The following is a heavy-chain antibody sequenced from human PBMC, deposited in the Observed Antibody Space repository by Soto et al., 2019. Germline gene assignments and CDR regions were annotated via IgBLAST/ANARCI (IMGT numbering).Heavy chain of an antibody. J-gene: IGHJ4*02. CDR3: ARGFRVYDY. V-gene: IGHV4-34*01. CDR2: INHSGST. Sequence: PSETLSLTCAVYGGSFSGYYWSWIRQPPGKGLEWIGEINHSGSTNYNPSLKSRVTISVDTSKNQFSLKLSSVTAADTAVYYCARGFRVYDYWGQRTLVTVSS. CDR1: GGSFSGYY.